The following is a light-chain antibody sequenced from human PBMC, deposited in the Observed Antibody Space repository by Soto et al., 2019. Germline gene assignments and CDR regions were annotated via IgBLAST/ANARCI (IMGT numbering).Light chain of an antibody. V-gene: IGLV1-40*01. Sequence: QSVLTQPPSVSGAPGQRVTISCTGSSSNIGAGYDVHWYQQLPGTAPKLLIYGNSNRPSGVPVRFSGSKSGTSASLAITGLQAEDEADYYCQSYDSSLSWVFGGGTKVTVL. CDR2: GNS. CDR1: SSNIGAGYD. J-gene: IGLJ3*02. CDR3: QSYDSSLSWV.